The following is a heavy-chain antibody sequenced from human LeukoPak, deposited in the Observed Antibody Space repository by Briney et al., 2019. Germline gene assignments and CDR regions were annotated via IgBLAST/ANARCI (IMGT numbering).Heavy chain of an antibody. J-gene: IGHJ4*02. Sequence: GGSLRLSCAASGFALSDYWMHLVRQAPGKGLMWVSRINSEGGLISYADSVKGRFTIYRDNAKNTLYLQINSLTAEDTAMYYCTRAAEQRPIDYWGQGTLVTVSS. CDR2: INSEGGLI. CDR3: TRAAEQRPIDY. D-gene: IGHD6-25*01. V-gene: IGHV3-74*01. CDR1: GFALSDYW.